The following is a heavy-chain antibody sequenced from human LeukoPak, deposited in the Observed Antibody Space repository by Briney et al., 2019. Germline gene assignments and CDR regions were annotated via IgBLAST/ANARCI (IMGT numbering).Heavy chain of an antibody. CDR1: GYTFTSYY. Sequence: ASVKVSCKASGYTFTSYYMHWVRQAPGKGLEWMGGFDPEDGETIYAQKFQGRVTMTEDTSTDTAYMELSSLRSEDTAVYYCATTWIGERYDYYYMDVWGKGTTVTVSS. V-gene: IGHV1-24*01. CDR3: ATTWIGERYDYYYMDV. D-gene: IGHD3-3*01. CDR2: FDPEDGET. J-gene: IGHJ6*03.